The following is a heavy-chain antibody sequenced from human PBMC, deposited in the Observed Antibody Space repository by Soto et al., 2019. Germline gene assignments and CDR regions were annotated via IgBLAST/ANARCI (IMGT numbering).Heavy chain of an antibody. D-gene: IGHD4-4*01. CDR1: GGTFSSYT. J-gene: IGHJ6*03. Sequence: GASVKVSCKASGGTFSSYTISWVRQAPGQGLEWMGRIIPILGIANYAQKFQGRVTITADKSTSTAYMELSSLRSEDTAVYYCARTMIWPYSNYPVPYYYYYHMDVWGKGTTVTVSS. V-gene: IGHV1-69*02. CDR3: ARTMIWPYSNYPVPYYYYYHMDV. CDR2: IIPILGIA.